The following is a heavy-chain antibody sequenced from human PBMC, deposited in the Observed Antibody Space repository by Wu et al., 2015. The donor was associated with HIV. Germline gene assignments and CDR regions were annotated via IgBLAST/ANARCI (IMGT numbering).Heavy chain of an antibody. J-gene: IGHJ6*02. CDR1: GYTFTTYD. CDR2: MNPNSGNT. V-gene: IGHV1-8*01. D-gene: IGHD4-17*01. Sequence: QVQLVQSGAEVKKPGASVKVSCKASGYTFTTYDFNWVRQATGQGLEWMGWMNPNSGNTGYAQKFQGRVTMTRNTSISTAYLELNSLRSEDTAVYYCATPQRGNCGDYGMDIWGQGTTVTVSS. CDR3: ATPQRGNCGDYGMDI.